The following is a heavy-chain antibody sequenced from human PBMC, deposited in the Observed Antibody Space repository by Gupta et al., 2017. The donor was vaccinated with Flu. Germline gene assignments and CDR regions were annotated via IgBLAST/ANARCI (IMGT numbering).Heavy chain of an antibody. CDR3: ARDRAYNCFDY. Sequence: EVQLVEPGGGLVQPGGSLRLSCALSGFTFSSSGMTWVRQAPGKGLEWVANINEDGSTKNYVDSVMGRFTISRDNAKNSLFLQMDSLRAEDTAVYYCARDRAYNCFDYWGQGTLVTVSS. V-gene: IGHV3-7*01. CDR1: GFTFSSSG. J-gene: IGHJ4*02. D-gene: IGHD4-4*01. CDR2: INEDGSTK.